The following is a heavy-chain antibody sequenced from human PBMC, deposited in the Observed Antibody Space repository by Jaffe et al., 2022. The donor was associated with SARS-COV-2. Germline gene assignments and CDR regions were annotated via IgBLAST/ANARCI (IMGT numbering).Heavy chain of an antibody. V-gene: IGHV3-30*18. CDR1: GFTFSSYG. D-gene: IGHD6-19*01. CDR2: ISYDGSNK. Sequence: QVQLVESGGGVVQPGRSLRLSCAASGFTFSSYGMHWVRQAPGKGLEWVAVISYDGSNKYYADSVKGRFTISRDNSKNTLYLQMNSLRAEDTAVYYCAKAGIGSSGWYSFDYWGQGTLVTVSS. J-gene: IGHJ4*02. CDR3: AKAGIGSSGWYSFDY.